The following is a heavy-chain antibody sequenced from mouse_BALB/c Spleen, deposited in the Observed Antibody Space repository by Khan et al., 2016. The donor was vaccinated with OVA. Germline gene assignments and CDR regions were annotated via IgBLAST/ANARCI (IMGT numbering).Heavy chain of an antibody. CDR2: ITPTSGYT. CDR3: TRDRIDY. CDR1: GYTFTTYW. Sequence: VQLQQSGAELAKPGASVKMSCKASGYTFTTYWMHWVKQRPGQGLEWIGYITPTSGYTAYNEKFKDRATLSADKSSSTAYMQLSSLTSEDSAVYYCTRDRIDYWGQGTTLTVSS. J-gene: IGHJ2*01. V-gene: IGHV1-7*01.